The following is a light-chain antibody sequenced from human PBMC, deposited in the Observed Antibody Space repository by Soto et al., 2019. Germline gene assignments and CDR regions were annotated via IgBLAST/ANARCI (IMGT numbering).Light chain of an antibody. CDR1: SSDIGAYNY. Sequence: QFVLTQPASVSGSPGQSITISCTGTSSDIGAYNYVSWYQQHPGKAPKLMIYDVSNRPSGVSDRFSGSKSGNTASLTISGLQAEDEADYYCSSYRRSSTPVLFGGGTKVTVL. CDR3: SSYRRSSTPVL. V-gene: IGLV2-14*03. J-gene: IGLJ2*01. CDR2: DVS.